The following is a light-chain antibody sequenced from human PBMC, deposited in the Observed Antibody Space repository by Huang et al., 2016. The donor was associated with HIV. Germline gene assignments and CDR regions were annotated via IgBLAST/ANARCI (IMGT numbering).Light chain of an antibody. CDR3: LQYYSVPQT. CDR2: WAT. V-gene: IGKV4-1*01. Sequence: DIVMTQSPDSLAVSPGERPTINCTSSQSVLYSLSKKNYLAWFQQKPGRPPKLLIYWATTRESGGPGRFSGSGSGTDFTLTINNLQAEDVAVYFCLQYYSVPQTFGHGTKVEI. J-gene: IGKJ1*01. CDR1: QSVLYSLSKKNY.